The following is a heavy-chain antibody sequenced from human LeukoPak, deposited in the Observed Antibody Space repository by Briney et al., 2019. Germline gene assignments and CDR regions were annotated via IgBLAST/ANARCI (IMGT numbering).Heavy chain of an antibody. CDR1: GYTSTSYG. D-gene: IGHD6-13*01. Sequence: ASVKVSCKASGYTSTSYGISWVRQAPGQGLEWMGWISAYNGNTNYAQKLQGRVTMTTDTSTSTAYMELRSLRSDDTAVYYCARGGVSNSWYRTPDYWGQGTLVTVSS. J-gene: IGHJ4*02. V-gene: IGHV1-18*01. CDR3: ARGGVSNSWYRTPDY. CDR2: ISAYNGNT.